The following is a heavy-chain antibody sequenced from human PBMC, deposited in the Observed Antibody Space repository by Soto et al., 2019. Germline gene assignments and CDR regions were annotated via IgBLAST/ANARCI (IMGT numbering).Heavy chain of an antibody. CDR2: IIPIFGTA. J-gene: IGHJ4*02. D-gene: IGHD1-1*01. CDR3: AREQPPGTALYY. V-gene: IGHV1-69*13. Sequence: ASVKVSCKASGGTFSSYAISWVRQAPGQGLEWMGGIIPIFGTANYAQKFQGRVTITADESTSTAYMELSSLRSEDTAVYYCAREQPPGTALYYWGQGTLVTVSS. CDR1: GGTFSSYA.